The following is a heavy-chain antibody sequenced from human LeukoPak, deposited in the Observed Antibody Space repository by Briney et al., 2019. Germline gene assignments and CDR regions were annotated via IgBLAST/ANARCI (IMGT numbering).Heavy chain of an antibody. CDR3: TRADYGDGLFDY. CDR1: GFTFSNAW. J-gene: IGHJ4*02. Sequence: NPGGSLRLSCAASGFTFSNAWMSWVRQAPGKGLEWVGRIKSKTDGGTTDYAAPVKGRFTISRDDSKNTLYLQMNSLKTEDTAVYYCTRADYGDGLFDYWGQGTLVTVSS. D-gene: IGHD4-17*01. CDR2: IKSKTDGGTT. V-gene: IGHV3-15*01.